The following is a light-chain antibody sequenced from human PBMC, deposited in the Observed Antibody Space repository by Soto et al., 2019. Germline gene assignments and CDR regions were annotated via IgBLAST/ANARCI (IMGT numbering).Light chain of an antibody. CDR1: QSVSSN. Sequence: EIVMTQSPATLSVSPGERATLSCRASQSVSSNYLAWYQQKRGQAPRLLIYGASTRATGIPDRFSGSGSGTDFTLTISSLQSDDFAVYHCQQYQNWPPITFGQGTRLEIK. J-gene: IGKJ5*01. CDR3: QQYQNWPPIT. V-gene: IGKV3-15*01. CDR2: GAS.